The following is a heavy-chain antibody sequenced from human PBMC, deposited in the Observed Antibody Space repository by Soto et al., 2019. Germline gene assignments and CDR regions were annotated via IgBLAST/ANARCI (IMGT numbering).Heavy chain of an antibody. CDR1: GYTFTIYG. D-gene: IGHD6-19*01. CDR2: ISAYNGNR. J-gene: IGHJ4*02. V-gene: IGHV1-18*04. Sequence: QVQLVQSGGEVKKPGASVKVSCKASGYTFTIYGISWVRQAPGQGLEWMGWISAYNGNRNYAQSLQGRVTLTTDTSTRPAYMVLRSLIFDDTAVYYCARGGTGAFSSGRYDYWGQGTLVTVSS. CDR3: ARGGTGAFSSGRYDY.